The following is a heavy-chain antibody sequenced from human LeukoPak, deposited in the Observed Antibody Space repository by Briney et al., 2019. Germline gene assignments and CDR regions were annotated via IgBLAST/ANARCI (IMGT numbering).Heavy chain of an antibody. CDR3: ARGLFGYCSSTSCYRWFDP. CDR1: GGSIGSGDYY. V-gene: IGHV4-30-4*08. J-gene: IGHJ5*02. Sequence: SETLSLTXTVSGGSIGSGDYYWSWIRQPPGKGLEWIGYIYYSGSTYYNPSLKSRITISVNTSKSQFSLKLSSVTAADTAVYYCARGLFGYCSSTSCYRWFDPWGQGTLVTVSS. CDR2: IYYSGST. D-gene: IGHD2-2*03.